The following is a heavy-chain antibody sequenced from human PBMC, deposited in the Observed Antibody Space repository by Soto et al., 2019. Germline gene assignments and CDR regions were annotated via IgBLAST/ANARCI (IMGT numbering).Heavy chain of an antibody. CDR1: GGSFSGYY. CDR2: INHSGNT. CDR3: ASQGLPYFDWSPTPLYYMDV. V-gene: IGHV4-34*01. D-gene: IGHD3-9*01. J-gene: IGHJ6*03. Sequence: PSETLSLTCAVYGGSFSGYYWSWIRQPPGKGLEWIGEINHSGNTNYNPSLKSRVTISVDKSKNQFSLKLSPVTAADTAVYYCASQGLPYFDWSPTPLYYMDVWGKGTTVTVSS.